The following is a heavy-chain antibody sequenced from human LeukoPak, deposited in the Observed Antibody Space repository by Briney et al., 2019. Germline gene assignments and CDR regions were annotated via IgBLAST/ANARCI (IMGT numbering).Heavy chain of an antibody. J-gene: IGHJ6*03. V-gene: IGHV4-4*09. CDR3: AGGPSWIQPCYYYYMDV. Sequence: SETLSLTCTVSGGSISSYYWSWIRQPPGKGLEWIGYIYTSGSTNYNPSLKSRVTISVDTSKNQFSLKLSSVTAADTAVYYCAGGPSWIQPCYYYYMDVWGKGTTVTVSS. D-gene: IGHD5-18*01. CDR1: GGSISSYY. CDR2: IYTSGST.